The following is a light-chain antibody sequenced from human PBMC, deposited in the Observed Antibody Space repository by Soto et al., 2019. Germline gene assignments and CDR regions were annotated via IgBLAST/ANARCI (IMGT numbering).Light chain of an antibody. CDR3: LQYGTSPRT. J-gene: IGKJ1*01. CDR1: QSVSRSY. Sequence: EIVLTQSPGTLSLSPGERATLSCRASQSVSRSYLAWYQQKFGQAPRLLIYDASSRATGVPDRFSGSGSGTDFTLTISRLEPEDLAAYYCLQYGTSPRTFGQGTTVEFK. V-gene: IGKV3-20*01. CDR2: DAS.